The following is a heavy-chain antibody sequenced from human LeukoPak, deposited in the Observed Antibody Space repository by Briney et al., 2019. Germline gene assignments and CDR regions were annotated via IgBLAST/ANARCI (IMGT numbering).Heavy chain of an antibody. CDR3: AKDKALSIAVAVGSFDY. Sequence: GGSLRLSCAASGFTFDDYAMHWVRQAPGKGLEWVSPISGDGGSTYYADSVKGRFTIFGDNSKNSLYLQMNSLRTEDTALYYCAKDKALSIAVAVGSFDYWGQGTLVTVSS. V-gene: IGHV3-43*02. D-gene: IGHD6-19*01. CDR1: GFTFDDYA. J-gene: IGHJ4*02. CDR2: ISGDGGST.